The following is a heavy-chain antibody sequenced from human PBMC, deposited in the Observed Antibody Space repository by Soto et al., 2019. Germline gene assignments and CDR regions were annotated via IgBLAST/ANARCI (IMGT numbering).Heavy chain of an antibody. CDR2: IRSKTFGGST. J-gene: IGHJ6*02. CDR3: TRTGMYYGSSGTVYYGMDV. CDR1: GFTFGDYA. D-gene: IGHD3-22*01. V-gene: IGHV3-49*04. Sequence: RLSCTGSGFTFGDYAINCVRQAPGKGLEWVGFIRSKTFGGSTEFAASVKGRFTISRDDSKSIAYLQMNSLKTEDTAVYYCTRTGMYYGSSGTVYYGMDVWGQGTTFTVSS.